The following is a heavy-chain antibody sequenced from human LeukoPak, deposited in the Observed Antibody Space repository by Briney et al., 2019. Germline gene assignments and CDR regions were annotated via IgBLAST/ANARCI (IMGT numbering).Heavy chain of an antibody. CDR2: INPNSGGT. CDR3: ATVRIVAAALRGNWFDP. D-gene: IGHD1-26*01. Sequence: ASVKVSCKASGYTFTGYYMHWVRQAPGQGLEWMGWINPNSGGTNYAQKFQGRVTMTRDTSISTAYMELSSLRSEDTAVYYCATVRIVAAALRGNWFDPWGQGTLVTVSS. CDR1: GYTFTGYY. V-gene: IGHV1-2*02. J-gene: IGHJ5*02.